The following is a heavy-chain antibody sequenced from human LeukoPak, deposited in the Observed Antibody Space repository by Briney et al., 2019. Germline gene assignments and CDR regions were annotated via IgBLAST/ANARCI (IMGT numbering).Heavy chain of an antibody. CDR3: QKYSSSSFDF. CDR2: VRSKIYAETT. CDR1: GFTFGDYA. Sequence: GGSLRLSCTGSGFTFGDYAISWFRQALGKGLEWVSFVRSKIYAETTEYAASVKGRFTISRDDSKSIAYLQMNSLKTEDTAVYYCQKYSSSSFDFWGQGTLVTVSS. D-gene: IGHD6-6*01. J-gene: IGHJ4*02. V-gene: IGHV3-49*03.